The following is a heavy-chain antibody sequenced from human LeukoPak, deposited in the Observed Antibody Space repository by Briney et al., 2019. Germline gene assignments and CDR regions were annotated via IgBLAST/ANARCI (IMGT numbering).Heavy chain of an antibody. CDR3: ARAGPDCNSTSPACSMFDP. Sequence: PGRSLRLSCAASGFTFSSYAMHWVRQAPGKGLEWVAVISYDGSNKYYTDSVKGRFTISRDNSKNTLYLQMNSLRAEDTAVYYCARAGPDCNSTSPACSMFDPWGQGTLVTVSS. CDR1: GFTFSSYA. D-gene: IGHD2-2*01. J-gene: IGHJ5*02. CDR2: ISYDGSNK. V-gene: IGHV3-30-3*01.